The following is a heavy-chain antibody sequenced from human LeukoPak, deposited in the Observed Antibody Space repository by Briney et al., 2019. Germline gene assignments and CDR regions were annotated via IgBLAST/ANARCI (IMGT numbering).Heavy chain of an antibody. Sequence: GGSLRLSCAASGFTFSSYSMNWVRQAPGKGLEWVSYISRSSTIYYADSVKGRFTISRDNAKNSLYLQMNSLRDEDTAVYYCARLCAGGGDCYSGDYWGQGTLVTVSS. CDR3: ARLCAGGGDCYSGDY. J-gene: IGHJ4*02. D-gene: IGHD2-21*02. CDR2: ISRSSTI. V-gene: IGHV3-48*02. CDR1: GFTFSSYS.